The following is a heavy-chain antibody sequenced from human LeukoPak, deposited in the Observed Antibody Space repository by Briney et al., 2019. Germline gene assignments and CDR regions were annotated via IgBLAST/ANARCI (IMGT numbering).Heavy chain of an antibody. CDR1: GFSFSSYS. J-gene: IGHJ4*02. D-gene: IGHD6-6*01. Sequence: GGSLRLSCVASGFSFSSYSMNWVRQAPGKGLEWVSTISSGTGSYIYYADSVRGRFTISRDNAKNSLYLQMNSLSAEDTAVYYCARCSGVFGSSGYWGQGTLVTVSS. CDR3: ARCSGVFGSSGY. CDR2: ISSGTGSYI. V-gene: IGHV3-21*01.